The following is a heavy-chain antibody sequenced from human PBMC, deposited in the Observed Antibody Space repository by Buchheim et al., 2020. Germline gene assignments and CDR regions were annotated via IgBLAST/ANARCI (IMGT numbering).Heavy chain of an antibody. D-gene: IGHD7-27*01. V-gene: IGHV4-39*07. CDR1: GGSISSSSYS. J-gene: IGHJ4*02. Sequence: QLQLQESGPGLVNPSGTLSLTCSVSGGSISSSSYSWGWIRQPPGKGLEWIGNIYYSGSAFYNPALESRVTILVDRSKSQFSLHLNSVTAADTAMYYCASNWGLYYFDYWGQGTL. CDR3: ASNWGLYYFDY. CDR2: IYYSGSA.